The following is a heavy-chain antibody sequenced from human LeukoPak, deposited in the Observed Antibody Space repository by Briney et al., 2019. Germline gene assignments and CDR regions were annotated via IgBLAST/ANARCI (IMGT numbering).Heavy chain of an antibody. V-gene: IGHV4-31*03. CDR1: GGSISSGGYY. Sequence: PSETLSLTCTVSGGSISSGGYYWSWIRQHPGKGLEWIGYIYYSRSTYYNPSLKSRVTISVDTSKNQFSLKLSSVTAADTAVYYCARGVVVITHQTNWFDPWGQGTLVTVSS. J-gene: IGHJ5*02. D-gene: IGHD3-22*01. CDR2: IYYSRST. CDR3: ARGVVVITHQTNWFDP.